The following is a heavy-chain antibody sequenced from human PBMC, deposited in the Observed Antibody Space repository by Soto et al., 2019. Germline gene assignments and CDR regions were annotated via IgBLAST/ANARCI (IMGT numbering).Heavy chain of an antibody. Sequence: EVQLVESGGGLVKPGGSLRLSCAASGFTFSAYSMNWVRQAPGKGLEWVSSISRSSTYKYYADSVEGRFTISRDNPKNSLDLQKKRLRAEDTAVYYWARGNGTYHYFDYRGQGSLVTVSS. J-gene: IGHJ4*02. CDR3: ARGNGTYHYFDY. V-gene: IGHV3-21*01. D-gene: IGHD2-8*01. CDR1: GFTFSAYS. CDR2: ISRSSTYK.